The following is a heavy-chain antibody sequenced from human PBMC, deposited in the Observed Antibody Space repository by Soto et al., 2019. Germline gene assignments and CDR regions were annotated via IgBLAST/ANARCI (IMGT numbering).Heavy chain of an antibody. D-gene: IGHD1-1*01. Sequence: GGSLRLSCAASGFTFSSYAMSWVRQAPGKGLEWVSAISGSGGSTYYADSVKGRFTISRDNSKNTLYLQMNSLRADDTAVYNCAPRTTHTGNYWGQGTLVTVSS. CDR1: GFTFSSYA. CDR2: ISGSGGST. CDR3: APRTTHTGNY. J-gene: IGHJ4*02. V-gene: IGHV3-23*01.